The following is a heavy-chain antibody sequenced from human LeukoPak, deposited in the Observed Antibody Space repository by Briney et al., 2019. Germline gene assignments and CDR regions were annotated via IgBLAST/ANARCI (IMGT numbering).Heavy chain of an antibody. V-gene: IGHV1-46*01. Sequence: ASVKVSCKASGYTFTSYYMHWVRQAPGQGLEWMGIINPSGGSTSYAQKFQGRVTMTRDMSTSTVYMELSSLRSDDTAVYYCARGQPQGIQLWLQSGYFDYWGQGTLVTVSS. CDR3: ARGQPQGIQLWLQSGYFDY. D-gene: IGHD5-18*01. CDR2: INPSGGST. J-gene: IGHJ4*02. CDR1: GYTFTSYY.